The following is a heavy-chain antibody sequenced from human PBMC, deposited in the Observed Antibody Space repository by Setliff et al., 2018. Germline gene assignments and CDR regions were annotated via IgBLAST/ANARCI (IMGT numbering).Heavy chain of an antibody. CDR2: INQSGST. CDR3: ARHKVIKKEFIRLTWFDP. D-gene: IGHD3-10*01. J-gene: IGHJ5*02. CDR1: GGSFGDYY. Sequence: SETLSLTCDVFGGSFGDYYWSWIRQPPGKGLEWIGEINQSGSTNYNPSLETRVTISADTSSNQFSLNLNSVTAADTAVYYCARHKVIKKEFIRLTWFDPWGQGTPVTVS. V-gene: IGHV4-34*01.